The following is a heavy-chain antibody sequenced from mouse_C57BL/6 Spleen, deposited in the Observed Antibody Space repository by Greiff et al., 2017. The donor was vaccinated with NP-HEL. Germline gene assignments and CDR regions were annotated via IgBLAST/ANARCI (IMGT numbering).Heavy chain of an antibody. CDR1: GYTFTSYW. CDR2: IDPSDSET. Sequence: QVQLQQPGAELVRPGSSVKLSCKASGYTFTSYWMHWVKQRPIQGLEWIGNIDPSDSETHYNQKFKDKATLTVDKSSSSAYMQLSSLTSEDSAVYYCARGGLGGYFDVWGTGTTVTVSS. V-gene: IGHV1-52*01. D-gene: IGHD4-1*01. J-gene: IGHJ1*03. CDR3: ARGGLGGYFDV.